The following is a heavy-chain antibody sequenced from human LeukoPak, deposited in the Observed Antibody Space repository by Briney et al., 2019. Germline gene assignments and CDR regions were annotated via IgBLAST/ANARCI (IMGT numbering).Heavy chain of an antibody. V-gene: IGHV1-2*02. J-gene: IGHJ4*02. CDR1: GYTFTGYY. CDR2: INHNSGGT. Sequence: AAVQVPCKASGYTFTGYYMHWVRQPPAQGREWMGWINHNSGGTNYAQKLQGRVTMTRDTSISTDYMELSRQRSDDTAVYYCARAPHPMLVAATYGLDYWGQGTLVGVPS. D-gene: IGHD2-15*01. CDR3: ARAPHPMLVAATYGLDY.